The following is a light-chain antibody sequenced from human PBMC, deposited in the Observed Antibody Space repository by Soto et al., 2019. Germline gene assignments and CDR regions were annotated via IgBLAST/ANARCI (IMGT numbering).Light chain of an antibody. Sequence: QSALTQPASVSGSRGQSITISCTGTSSDVGGYNYVSWYQQHPGKAPKLMIYDVSNRPSGVSNRFSGSKSGNTASLTISGLQAEDEADYYCSSYTSTEDVFGTGTKVTVL. V-gene: IGLV2-14*01. CDR2: DVS. CDR3: SSYTSTEDV. J-gene: IGLJ1*01. CDR1: SSDVGGYNY.